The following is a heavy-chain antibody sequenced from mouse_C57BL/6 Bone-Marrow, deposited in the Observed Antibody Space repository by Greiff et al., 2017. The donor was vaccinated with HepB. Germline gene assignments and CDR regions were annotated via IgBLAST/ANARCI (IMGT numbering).Heavy chain of an antibody. D-gene: IGHD1-1*01. Sequence: VKLMESGPELVKPGASVKISCKASGYAFSSSWMNWVQQRPGKGLEWIGRIYPGDGDTNYNGKFKGKATMTADKSSNTAYMQLSSLTSEDSAVYFCARVSYYGSEGDAMDYWGQGTSVTVSS. J-gene: IGHJ4*01. CDR1: GYAFSSSW. CDR3: ARVSYYGSEGDAMDY. CDR2: IYPGDGDT. V-gene: IGHV1-82*01.